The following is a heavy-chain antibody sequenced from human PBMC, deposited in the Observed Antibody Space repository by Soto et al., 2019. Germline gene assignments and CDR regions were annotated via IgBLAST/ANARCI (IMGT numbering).Heavy chain of an antibody. V-gene: IGHV3-23*01. CDR3: AKGNYDSSGYRLGYYYGMDV. CDR1: GFTFSSYA. CDR2: SSGSGGST. Sequence: EVQLLESGGGLVQPGGSLRLSCAASGFTFSSYAMSWVRQAPGKGLEWVSASSGSGGSTYYADSVKGRFTISRDNSKNKLYLQMNSLSAEDTAVYYCAKGNYDSSGYRLGYYYGMDVWGQGTTVTVSS. J-gene: IGHJ6*02. D-gene: IGHD3-22*01.